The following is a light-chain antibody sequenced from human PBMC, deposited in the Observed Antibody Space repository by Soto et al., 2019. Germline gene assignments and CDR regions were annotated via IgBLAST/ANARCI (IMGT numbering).Light chain of an antibody. CDR3: QQYGSSRWT. J-gene: IGKJ1*01. V-gene: IGKV3-20*01. CDR2: GAS. Sequence: EIVLTQSPATLSVSPGETAPLSCRASQSVSRFLAWYQQKPGQAPRLLIYGASSRATGIPDRFSGSGSGTDFTLTISRLEPEDFAVYYCQQYGSSRWTFGQGTKVDIK. CDR1: QSVSRF.